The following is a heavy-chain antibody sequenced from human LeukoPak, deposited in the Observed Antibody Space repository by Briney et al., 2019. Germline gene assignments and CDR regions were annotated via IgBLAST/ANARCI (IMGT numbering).Heavy chain of an antibody. V-gene: IGHV4-61*05. CDR2: IYYSGST. J-gene: IGHJ5*02. D-gene: IGHD2-8*02. Sequence: SETLSLTCTVSGGSISSSSYYWGWIRQPPGKGLEWIGYIYYSGSTNYNPSLKSRVTISVDTSKNQFSLKLSSVTAADTAVYYCARCGTGGVPYQNKNWFDPWGQGTLVTVSS. CDR1: GGSISSSSYY. CDR3: ARCGTGGVPYQNKNWFDP.